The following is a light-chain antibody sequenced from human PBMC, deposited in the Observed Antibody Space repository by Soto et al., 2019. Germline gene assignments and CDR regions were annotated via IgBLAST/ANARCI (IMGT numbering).Light chain of an antibody. CDR3: QQKYSATWT. V-gene: IGKV1-39*01. J-gene: IGKJ1*01. CDR1: QGISTY. Sequence: DIQITQSPSSRSSSLGDRLTITWGASQGISTYLNWYQQKPGKAPKLLIYAASTLQSGVPSRFSGSGSETDFTLTISSLKNEDFATYSGQQKYSATWTFGQGTKVDIK. CDR2: AAS.